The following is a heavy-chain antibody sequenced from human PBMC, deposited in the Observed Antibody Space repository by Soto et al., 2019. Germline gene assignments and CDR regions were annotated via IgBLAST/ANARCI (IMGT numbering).Heavy chain of an antibody. J-gene: IGHJ5*01. CDR2: IYYSGST. Sequence: SETLSLTCVVSGYSISSGYFWGWIRQPPGKALEFIGNIYYSGSTYYNPSLKGRASLSVDTSKSQFSLNVTSVTAADTAVYFCARGRYCLTGRCFPNWFDSWGQGTLVTVSS. CDR3: ARGRYCLTGRCFPNWFDS. D-gene: IGHD2-15*01. V-gene: IGHV4-38-2*01. CDR1: GYSISSGYF.